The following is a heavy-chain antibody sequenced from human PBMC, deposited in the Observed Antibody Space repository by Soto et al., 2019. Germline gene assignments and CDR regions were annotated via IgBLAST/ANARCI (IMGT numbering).Heavy chain of an antibody. CDR1: GITFSSYS. J-gene: IGHJ4*02. Sequence: EVQLVESGGGLVKPGGSLRLSCAASGITFSSYSMNWVRQAPGKGLEWVSSISSSSSYIYYADSVKGRFTISRDNDKNSLYLQMNSLRAEDTAVYYCARGVITFGGVIVIGYYFDYWGQGTLVTVSS. CDR2: ISSSSSYI. CDR3: ARGVITFGGVIVIGYYFDY. V-gene: IGHV3-21*01. D-gene: IGHD3-16*02.